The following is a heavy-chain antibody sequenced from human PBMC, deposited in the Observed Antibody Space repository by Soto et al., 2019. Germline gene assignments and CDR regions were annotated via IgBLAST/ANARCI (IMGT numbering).Heavy chain of an antibody. J-gene: IGHJ6*03. CDR3: ARDWWGQNYYYYYMDV. D-gene: IGHD2-15*01. CDR2: IWYDGSNK. Sequence: GGSLRLSCAASGFTFSSYGMHWVRQAPGKGLEWVAVIWYDGSNKYYADSVKGRFTISRDNSKNTLYLQMNSLRAEDTAVYYCARDWWGQNYYYYYMDVWGKGTTVTVSS. V-gene: IGHV3-33*01. CDR1: GFTFSSYG.